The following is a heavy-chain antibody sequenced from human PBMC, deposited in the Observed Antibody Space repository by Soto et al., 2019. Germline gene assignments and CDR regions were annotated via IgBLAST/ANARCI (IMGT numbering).Heavy chain of an antibody. J-gene: IGHJ3*01. CDR1: GASISASNW. D-gene: IGHD1-26*01. V-gene: IGHV4-4*02. CDR3: ARGPRSGSYSVDGFDV. Sequence: QVQLQQSGPGLVNPSGTLSLTCVVSGASISASNWWSWVRQPPGKGLEWIGEIYHSGSTTYSPSLKSRVSMSVDKSRNQFSLRLTTVTAADTAIYYCARGPRSGSYSVDGFDVWGQGTVVTVSS. CDR2: IYHSGST.